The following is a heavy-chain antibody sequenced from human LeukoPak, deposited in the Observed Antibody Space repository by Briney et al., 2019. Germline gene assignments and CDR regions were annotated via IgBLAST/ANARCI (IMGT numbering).Heavy chain of an antibody. V-gene: IGHV1-69*13. Sequence: GASVKVSCKASGGTFRNFGISWARQAPGQGLEWMGGIIPIFHTPNYAQKFQGRVTITADESTSTTYMELSSLRSEDTAVYYCARDPPDPWGQGTLVTVSS. CDR2: IIPIFHTP. J-gene: IGHJ5*02. CDR1: GGTFRNFG. CDR3: ARDPPDP.